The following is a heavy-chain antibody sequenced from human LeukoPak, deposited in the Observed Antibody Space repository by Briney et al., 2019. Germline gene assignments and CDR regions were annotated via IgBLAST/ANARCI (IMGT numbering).Heavy chain of an antibody. J-gene: IGHJ6*03. CDR2: VSYDGKNK. Sequence: PGRSLRLSCAASGFIFSSYAMYWVRQAPGKGLEWVAVVSYDGKNKYYADSVNGRFTISRDTSKNTLYLQMSSLRAEDTAVYYCARDGYYHDSSGYYPFYYYYYMDVWGKGTTVTVSS. CDR1: GFIFSSYA. CDR3: ARDGYYHDSSGYYPFYYYYYMDV. D-gene: IGHD3-22*01. V-gene: IGHV3-30*04.